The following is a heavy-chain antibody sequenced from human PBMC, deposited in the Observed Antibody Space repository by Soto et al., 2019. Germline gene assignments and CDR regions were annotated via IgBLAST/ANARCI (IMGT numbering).Heavy chain of an antibody. CDR3: ARAPSGSYPEFDY. J-gene: IGHJ4*02. CDR1: ECNFISYT. Sequence: PQRHSYAASECNFISYTVHWVRQVPGKGLEWVGVITYDGSNQYYADSVKGRFTISRDNSRNMLFLQMNSLRPDDTAVYYCARAPSGSYPEFDYWGQGTLVTGFS. D-gene: IGHD1-26*01. V-gene: IGHV3-30-3*01. CDR2: ITYDGSNQ.